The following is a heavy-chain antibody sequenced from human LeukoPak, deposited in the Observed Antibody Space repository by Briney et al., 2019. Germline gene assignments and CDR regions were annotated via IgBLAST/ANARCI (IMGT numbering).Heavy chain of an antibody. D-gene: IGHD4/OR15-4a*01. CDR2: ISGSGDST. V-gene: IGHV3-23*01. CDR1: GFTFSNYC. CDR3: AKYGAPGWSGYLDY. Sequence: GSLRLSCAASGFTFSNYCVTWVRQAPGKGLEWVSSISGSGDSTYYADSVKGRFTISRDNSKNTLYLQMNSLRVEDTAIYYCAKYGAPGWSGYLDYWGQGTLVTVSS. J-gene: IGHJ4*02.